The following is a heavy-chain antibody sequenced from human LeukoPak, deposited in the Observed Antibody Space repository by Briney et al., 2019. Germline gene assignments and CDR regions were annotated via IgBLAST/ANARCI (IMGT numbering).Heavy chain of an antibody. CDR3: AKGSEKIIPPVGAFDI. D-gene: IGHD3-3*01. V-gene: IGHV3-23*01. CDR1: GFTFSSYA. J-gene: IGHJ3*02. Sequence: PGGSLRLSCAASGFTFSSYAMSWVRQAPGKGLEWVSAISGSGGSTYYADSVKGRFTISRDNSKNTLYLQMNSLRAEDTAVYYCAKGSEKIIPPVGAFDIWGQGTMVTVSS. CDR2: ISGSGGST.